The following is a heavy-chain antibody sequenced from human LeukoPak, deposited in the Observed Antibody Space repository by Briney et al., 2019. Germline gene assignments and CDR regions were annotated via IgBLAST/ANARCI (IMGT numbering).Heavy chain of an antibody. Sequence: GGSLRLSCAASGFTFSSYAMSWVRQAPGKGLEWVSAISGSGGSTYYADSVKGRFTISRDNSKNTLYLQMNSLRAEDTAVYYCAKGDYCSGGSCYSPPLPFYWGQGTLVTVSS. V-gene: IGHV3-23*01. CDR2: ISGSGGST. CDR3: AKGDYCSGGSCYSPPLPFY. CDR1: GFTFSSYA. D-gene: IGHD2-15*01. J-gene: IGHJ4*02.